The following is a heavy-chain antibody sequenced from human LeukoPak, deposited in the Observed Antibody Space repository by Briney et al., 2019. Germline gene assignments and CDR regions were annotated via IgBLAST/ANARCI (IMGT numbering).Heavy chain of an antibody. V-gene: IGHV3-7*01. CDR3: ARDRRLHYYDSSGPLGYDYHSLDV. Sequence: PGGSLRLSCVVSGLIFGDCWMTWVRQAPGQGLEWVASIKQDGSERYYVDSVKGRFTISRDNAKNSAYLQMNSLRADDTAVYYCARDRRLHYYDSSGPLGYDYHSLDVWGQGTTVIASS. CDR1: GLIFGDCW. CDR2: IKQDGSER. J-gene: IGHJ6*02. D-gene: IGHD3-22*01.